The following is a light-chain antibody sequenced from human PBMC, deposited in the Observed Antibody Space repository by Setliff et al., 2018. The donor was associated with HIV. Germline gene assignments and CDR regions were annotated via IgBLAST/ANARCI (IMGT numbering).Light chain of an antibody. Sequence: QSVLTQPASVSGSPGQSITISCTGSSSDVGGYDFVSWYQQHPDKAPKLLIFEVTSRPSGVSNRFSGSKSGNTASLTISGLQAEDEAHSSCSSYGSGDTRRFGAGTKVTVL. J-gene: IGLJ2*01. CDR1: SSDVGGYDF. V-gene: IGLV2-14*03. CDR3: SSYGSGDTRR. CDR2: EVT.